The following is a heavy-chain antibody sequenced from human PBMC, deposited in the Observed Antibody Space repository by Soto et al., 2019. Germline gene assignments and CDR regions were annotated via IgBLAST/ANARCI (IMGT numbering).Heavy chain of an antibody. CDR2: INYSGDT. V-gene: IGHV4-59*01. Sequence: QVQLQESGPGLVKPSETLSLICTVSGDSITSYYWNWVRQPPGKGLEWIGYINYSGDTTYNPSLKSRVTMSADTSKNLLSLKLTSVTAADTAFYYCARDDSSPSDRYYYYGMNVWGQGTTVTVSS. J-gene: IGHJ6*02. CDR3: ARDDSSPSDRYYYYGMNV. D-gene: IGHD6-6*01. CDR1: GDSITSYY.